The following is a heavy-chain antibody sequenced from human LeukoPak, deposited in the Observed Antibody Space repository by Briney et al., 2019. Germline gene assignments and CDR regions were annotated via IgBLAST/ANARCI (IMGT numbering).Heavy chain of an antibody. V-gene: IGHV3-30*18. J-gene: IGHJ4*02. CDR1: GFTFSSYG. CDR3: AKGGEICSGGSCSPGY. Sequence: PGGSLRLSCAASGFTFSSYGMHWVRQAPGKGLEWVAVISYDGSNKYYTDSVKGRFTISRDNSKDTLYLQMYSLRAEDTALYYCAKGGEICSGGSCSPGYWGQGTLVTVSS. D-gene: IGHD2-15*01. CDR2: ISYDGSNK.